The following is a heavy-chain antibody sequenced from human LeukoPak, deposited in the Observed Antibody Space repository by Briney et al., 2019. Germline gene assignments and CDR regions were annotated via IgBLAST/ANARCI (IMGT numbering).Heavy chain of an antibody. CDR1: GYTFTSYG. CDR2: ISANNGNTKYNT. V-gene: IGHV1-18*01. CDR3: ARRFVRAQLSGMDTFDY. Sequence: ASVKVSCKASGYTFTSYGISWVRQAPGQGVERMGWISANNGNTKYNTKYAQNLQGRVTMTSDISTSTAYMELRTLRSDDTAVYYCARRFVRAQLSGMDTFDYWGQGTLVTVSS. D-gene: IGHD1-14*01. J-gene: IGHJ4*02.